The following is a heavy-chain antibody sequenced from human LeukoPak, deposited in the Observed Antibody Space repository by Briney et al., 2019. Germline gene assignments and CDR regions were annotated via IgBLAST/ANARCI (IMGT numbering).Heavy chain of an antibody. CDR2: IRSKAYGGTT. Sequence: GGSLRLSCAASGFTFSNAWMSWVRQAPGKGLEWVGFIRSKAYGGTTENAASVKGRFTISRDDSKSIAYLQMNSLKTEDTAVYYCTGSFGELTFFDYWGLGTLVTVSS. CDR3: TGSFGELTFFDY. CDR1: GFTFSNAW. V-gene: IGHV3-49*04. D-gene: IGHD3-10*01. J-gene: IGHJ4*02.